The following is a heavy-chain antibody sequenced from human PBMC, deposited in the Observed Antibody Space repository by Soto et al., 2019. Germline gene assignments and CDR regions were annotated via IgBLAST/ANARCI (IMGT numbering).Heavy chain of an antibody. D-gene: IGHD1-1*01. CDR3: ARDKDRLQLGGNYYFILDV. Sequence: QVQLVQSGAEVKKPGSSVKVSCKASGGTFRTSAFSWVRQAPGQGLEWVGGIMPVFRRPKYAQNFQDRVTITPDESTRTAYMELNSLRSDDTAVYYCARDKDRLQLGGNYYFILDVWGQGTAVTVSS. J-gene: IGHJ6*02. V-gene: IGHV1-69*05. CDR2: IMPVFRRP. CDR1: GGTFRTSA.